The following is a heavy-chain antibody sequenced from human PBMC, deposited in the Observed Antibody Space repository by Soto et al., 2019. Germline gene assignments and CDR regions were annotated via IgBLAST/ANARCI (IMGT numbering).Heavy chain of an antibody. CDR1: GGNFTSYA. CDR3: AKASGRSWYNWFDP. J-gene: IGHJ5*02. D-gene: IGHD6-13*01. Sequence: QVQLVQSGAEVQKPGSSVKVSCKASGGNFTSYAISWVRQAPGQGLEFMGGIVPLFGTTNYAHKFRGRVTVTADESTRTVYMEMSSLRSEDTAVYYCAKASGRSWYNWFDPWGQGTLVTVST. CDR2: IVPLFGTT. V-gene: IGHV1-69*01.